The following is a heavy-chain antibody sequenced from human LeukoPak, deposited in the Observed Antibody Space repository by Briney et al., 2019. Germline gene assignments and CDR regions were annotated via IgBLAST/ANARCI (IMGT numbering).Heavy chain of an antibody. D-gene: IGHD2-15*01. Sequence: ASVKVSCKASGYTFTSYGISWVRQAPGQGLEWMGWISAYNGNTNYAQKLQGRVTMTTDTSTSTAYMELRSLGSDDTAVYYCARAPTMCSGGSCYPYYYYYYMDVWGKGTTVTVSS. CDR3: ARAPTMCSGGSCYPYYYYYYMDV. CDR2: ISAYNGNT. V-gene: IGHV1-18*01. CDR1: GYTFTSYG. J-gene: IGHJ6*03.